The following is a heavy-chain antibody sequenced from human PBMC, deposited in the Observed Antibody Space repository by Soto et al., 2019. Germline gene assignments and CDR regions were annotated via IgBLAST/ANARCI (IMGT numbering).Heavy chain of an antibody. D-gene: IGHD3-10*01. CDR1: GVSLSTSGVD. CDR2: IYWDDDK. V-gene: IGHV2-5*02. J-gene: IGHJ4*02. CDR3: AHRRPSIHSPEYFFDY. Sequence: QITLKETGPTLVKPTQTLTLTCTFSGVSLSTSGVDVGWLRQPPGKALEGLALIYWDDDKRFKPYRKSRLTITKCTSRNQVVLTMTNMDPLDTATYYCAHRRPSIHSPEYFFDYWGQGPLVTVSS.